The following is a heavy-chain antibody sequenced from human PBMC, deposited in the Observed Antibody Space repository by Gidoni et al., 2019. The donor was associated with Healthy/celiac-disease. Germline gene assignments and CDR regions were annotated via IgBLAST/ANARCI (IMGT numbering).Heavy chain of an antibody. Sequence: QVQLQQWGAGLLKPSEPLSLTCAVYGGSFSGYYWSWIRQPPGKGLEWIGEINHSGSTNYNPSLKSRVTISVDTSKNQFSLKLSSVTAADTAVYYCARGQAAMDFDYWGQGTLVTVSS. D-gene: IGHD2-2*01. CDR1: GGSFSGYY. V-gene: IGHV4-34*01. CDR3: ARGQAAMDFDY. J-gene: IGHJ4*02. CDR2: INHSGST.